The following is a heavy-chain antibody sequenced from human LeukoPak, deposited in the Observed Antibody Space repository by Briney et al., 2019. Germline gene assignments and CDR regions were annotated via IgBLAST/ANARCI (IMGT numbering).Heavy chain of an antibody. D-gene: IGHD6-19*01. CDR1: GFTFSGSW. CDR2: INQDGGEK. V-gene: IGHV3-7*03. J-gene: IGHJ4*02. CDR3: ARQLSVAVAGYFDY. Sequence: GGSLRLSCAASGFTFSGSWMSWVRQAPGKGLEWVASINQDGGEKYSLDSVKGRFTISRDNTKSISTAYLQWSSLKASDTAMYYCARQLSVAVAGYFDYWGQGTLVTVSS.